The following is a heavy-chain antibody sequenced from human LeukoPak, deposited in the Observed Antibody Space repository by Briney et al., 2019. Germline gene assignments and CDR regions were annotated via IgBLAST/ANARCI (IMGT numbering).Heavy chain of an antibody. Sequence: ASETLSLTCTVSGGSIGTYYRSWLRQPAGKGLEWIGRIFTTGGANHNPSLKSRLTMSLDTSKNLFSLKLNSVTAADTAVYYCVRDGPSWGLLWGQGALVTVSS. CDR1: GGSIGTYY. CDR2: IFTTGGA. J-gene: IGHJ4*02. CDR3: VRDGPSWGLL. V-gene: IGHV4-4*07. D-gene: IGHD7-27*01.